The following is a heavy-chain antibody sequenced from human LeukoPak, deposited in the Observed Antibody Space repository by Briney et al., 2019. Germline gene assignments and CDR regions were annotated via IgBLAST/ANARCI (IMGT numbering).Heavy chain of an antibody. D-gene: IGHD2-15*01. Sequence: GGSLRLSCSASGFPFSSYAMHWVRQAPGKGLEYVSAISDSGGSTYYADSVKGRFTISRDNSKNTLYLQMSSLRAEDTAVYFCVREYSFGPYGMDVWGQGTTVTVSS. CDR3: VREYSFGPYGMDV. V-gene: IGHV3-64D*09. CDR1: GFPFSSYA. CDR2: ISDSGGST. J-gene: IGHJ6*02.